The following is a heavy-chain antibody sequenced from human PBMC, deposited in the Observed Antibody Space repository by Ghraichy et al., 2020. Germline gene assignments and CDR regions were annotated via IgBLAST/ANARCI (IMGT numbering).Heavy chain of an antibody. CDR3: ARGLVGAGYYMDV. J-gene: IGHJ6*03. Sequence: SETLSLTCAVYGGSFSGYYWSWIRQPPGKGLEWIGEINHSGSTNYNPSLKSRVTISVDTSKNQFSLKLSSVTAADTAVYYCARGLVGAGYYMDVWGKGTTVTVSS. V-gene: IGHV4-34*01. CDR2: INHSGST. D-gene: IGHD2-15*01. CDR1: GGSFSGYY.